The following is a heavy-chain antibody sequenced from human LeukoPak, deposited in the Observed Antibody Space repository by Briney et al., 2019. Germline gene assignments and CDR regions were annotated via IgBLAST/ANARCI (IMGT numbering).Heavy chain of an antibody. D-gene: IGHD2-15*01. CDR3: AGRDKGYYYGMDV. CDR2: ISAYNGNT. J-gene: IGHJ6*02. V-gene: IGHV1-18*01. CDR1: GYTFTSYG. Sequence: ASVEVSCKASGYTFTSYGISWVRQAPGQGLEWMGWISAYNGNTNYAQKLQGRVTMTTDTSTSTAYMELRSLRSDDTAVYYCAGRDKGYYYGMDVWGQGTTVTVSS.